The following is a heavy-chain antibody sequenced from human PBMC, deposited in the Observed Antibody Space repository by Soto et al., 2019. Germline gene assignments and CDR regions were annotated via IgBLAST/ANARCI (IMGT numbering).Heavy chain of an antibody. J-gene: IGHJ5*02. CDR3: ARGKNWFDP. CDR2: IYYSGST. CDR1: RGFLSSDSW. V-gene: IGHV4-31*11. Sequence: PSETLSLTCAVSRGFLSSDSWWSWIRQHPGKGLEWIGYIYYSGSTYYNPSLKSRVTIPVDTSKNQFSLKLSSVTAADTAVYYCARGKNWFDPWGQGTLVTVSS.